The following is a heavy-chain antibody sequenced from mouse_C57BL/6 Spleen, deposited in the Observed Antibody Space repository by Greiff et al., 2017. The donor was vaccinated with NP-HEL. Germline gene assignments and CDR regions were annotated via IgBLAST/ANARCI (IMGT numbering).Heavy chain of an antibody. D-gene: IGHD1-1*01. J-gene: IGHJ1*03. V-gene: IGHV5-12*01. Sequence: EVHLVESGGGLVQPGGSLKLSCAASGFNFSDYYMYWVRKTQEKRLEWVAYISTGGGSTYYPDNVKGGFTISRDNAKNTLYLQISRLKSEDTAMYYCARPPYYYGSSSIRYFDVWGTGTTVTVSS. CDR3: ARPPYYYGSSSIRYFDV. CDR2: ISTGGGST. CDR1: GFNFSDYY.